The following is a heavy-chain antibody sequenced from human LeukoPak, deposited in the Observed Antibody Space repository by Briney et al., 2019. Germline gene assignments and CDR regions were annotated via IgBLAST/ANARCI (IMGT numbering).Heavy chain of an antibody. CDR1: GFTVSSNY. V-gene: IGHV3-53*05. D-gene: IGHD6-13*01. CDR3: AKAVGSISWSFDY. CDR2: IYSGGST. J-gene: IGHJ4*02. Sequence: GGSLRLSCAASGFTVSSNYMTWVRQAPGKGLEWVSVIYSGGSTCYADSVKGRFTISRDNSKSTLYLQMDSLRGDDAAVYYCAKAVGSISWSFDYWGQGTLVTVSS.